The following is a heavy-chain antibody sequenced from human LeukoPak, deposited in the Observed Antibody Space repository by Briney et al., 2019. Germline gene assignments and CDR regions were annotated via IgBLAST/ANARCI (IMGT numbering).Heavy chain of an antibody. CDR3: ATDLQDIVVVVTTTLDY. D-gene: IGHD2-15*01. CDR1: GFTFRTYW. V-gene: IGHV3-7*03. Sequence: GGSLRLSCAASGFTFRTYWMSWVRQAPGKGLEWVANIKQDGNEKYYVDSVKGRFTISRDNAKNSLDLQMNSLRAEDTAVYYCATDLQDIVVVVTTTLDYWGQGTLVTVSS. CDR2: IKQDGNEK. J-gene: IGHJ4*02.